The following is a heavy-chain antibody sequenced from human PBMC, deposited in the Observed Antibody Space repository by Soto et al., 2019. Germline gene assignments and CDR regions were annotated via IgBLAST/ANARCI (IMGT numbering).Heavy chain of an antibody. D-gene: IGHD3-10*01. CDR2: IKSKTDGGTT. CDR1: GFTFSNAW. Sequence: GGSLRLSCAASGFTFSNAWMSWVRQAPGKGLEWVGRIKSKTDGGTTDYAAPVKGRFTISRDDSKNTLYLQMNSLKTEDTAVYYCTTDRVWFGELYAFDIWGQGTMVTVSS. V-gene: IGHV3-15*01. J-gene: IGHJ3*02. CDR3: TTDRVWFGELYAFDI.